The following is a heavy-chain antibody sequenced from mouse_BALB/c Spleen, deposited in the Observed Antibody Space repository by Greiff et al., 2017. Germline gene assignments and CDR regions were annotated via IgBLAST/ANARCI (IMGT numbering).Heavy chain of an antibody. D-gene: IGHD1-2*01. CDR2: IYPGNVNT. CDR3: ARGGFITTAFDY. Sequence: VQLVESGPELVKPGASVRISCKASGYTFTSYYIHWVKQRPGQGLEWIGWIYPGNVNTKYNEKFKGKATLTADKSSSTAYMQLSSLTSEDSAVYFCARGGFITTAFDYWGQGTTLTVSS. J-gene: IGHJ2*01. CDR1: GYTFTSYY. V-gene: IGHV1S56*01.